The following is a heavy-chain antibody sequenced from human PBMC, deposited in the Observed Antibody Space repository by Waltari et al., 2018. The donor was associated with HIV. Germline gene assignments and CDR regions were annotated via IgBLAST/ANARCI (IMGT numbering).Heavy chain of an antibody. D-gene: IGHD3-10*01. J-gene: IGHJ6*02. CDR1: GGSIRSYY. CDR3: ARERRGDAAPYYYYGMDV. Sequence: QVQLRESGPGLAKPSETLSLPCTVSGGSIRSYYWTWMRQPPGKGLEYIGYIFSSGSAKYNPSLKSRVTISLDTSKNQFSLQLKSVTAADTAVYYCARERRGDAAPYYYYGMDVWGQGTTVTVPS. V-gene: IGHV4-59*01. CDR2: IFSSGSA.